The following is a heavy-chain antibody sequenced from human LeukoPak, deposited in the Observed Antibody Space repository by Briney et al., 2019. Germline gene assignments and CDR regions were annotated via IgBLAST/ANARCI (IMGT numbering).Heavy chain of an antibody. CDR1: GFTFSSYS. Sequence: GGSLRLSCAASGFTFSSYSMNWVRQAPGKGLEWVSSISSSSYIYYADSVKGRFTISRDNAKNSLYLQMNSLRAEDTAVYYCARGRVIAVTDYWGQGTLVTVSS. CDR3: ARGRVIAVTDY. J-gene: IGHJ4*02. CDR2: ISSSSYI. D-gene: IGHD6-19*01. V-gene: IGHV3-21*01.